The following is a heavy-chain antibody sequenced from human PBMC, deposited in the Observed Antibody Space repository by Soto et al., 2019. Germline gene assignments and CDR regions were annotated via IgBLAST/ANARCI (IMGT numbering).Heavy chain of an antibody. CDR2: INHSGST. CDR1: GASFSGYY. V-gene: IGHV4-34*01. CDR3: ASQALDTAIFDY. D-gene: IGHD5-18*01. J-gene: IGHJ4*02. Sequence: SETLSLTCAVYGASFSGYYWSWIRQPPGKGLEWIGEINHSGSTNYNPSPKSRVTISVDTSKNQFSLKLNSVTAADTAVYYCASQALDTAIFDYWGQGTLVTVSS.